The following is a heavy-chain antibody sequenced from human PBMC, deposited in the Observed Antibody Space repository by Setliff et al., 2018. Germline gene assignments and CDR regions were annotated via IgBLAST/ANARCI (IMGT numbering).Heavy chain of an antibody. D-gene: IGHD5-12*01. CDR2: IYHSGST. Sequence: PSETLSLTCAVSGGSISSSNWWSWVRQPPGKGLEWIGEIYHSGSTNYNPSLKSRVTISVDTSKNQFSLKLSSVTAADTAVYYCARGRVEMATITPFDYWGQGTLVTAPQ. CDR1: GGSISSSNW. J-gene: IGHJ4*02. CDR3: ARGRVEMATITPFDY. V-gene: IGHV4-4*02.